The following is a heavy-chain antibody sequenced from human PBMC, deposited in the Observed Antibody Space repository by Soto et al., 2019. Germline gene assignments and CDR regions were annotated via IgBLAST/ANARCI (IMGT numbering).Heavy chain of an antibody. CDR3: ASGRGYSYGSGYYYCGMDV. J-gene: IGHJ6*02. D-gene: IGHD5-18*01. Sequence: QVQLVQSGAEVKKPGSSVKVSCKASGGTFSSYTISWVRQAPGQGLEWMGRIIPILGIANYAQKFQGRVTITADKSTSTAYMELSSLRSEDTAVYYCASGRGYSYGSGYYYCGMDVWGQGTTVTVSS. CDR2: IIPILGIA. CDR1: GGTFSSYT. V-gene: IGHV1-69*02.